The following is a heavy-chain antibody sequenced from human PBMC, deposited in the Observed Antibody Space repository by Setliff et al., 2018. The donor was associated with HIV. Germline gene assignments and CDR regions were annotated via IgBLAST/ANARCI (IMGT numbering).Heavy chain of an antibody. Sequence: PSETLSLTCTVSGGSISSSSNYWGWIRQPPGKGLEWIGEISYSGSTNYNPSLKSRVTISIDTSKKQLSLKLSSVTAADTAVYYCARDSTDGSGFQGPPSFWGQGTLVTVSS. J-gene: IGHJ4*02. CDR2: ISYSGST. V-gene: IGHV4-39*07. CDR1: GGSISSSSNY. CDR3: ARDSTDGSGFQGPPSF. D-gene: IGHD3-22*01.